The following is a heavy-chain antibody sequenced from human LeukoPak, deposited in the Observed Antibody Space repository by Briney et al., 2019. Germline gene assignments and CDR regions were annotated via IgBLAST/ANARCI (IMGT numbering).Heavy chain of an antibody. D-gene: IGHD6-19*01. V-gene: IGHV1-2*02. CDR2: INPYSGDT. Sequence: ASVKVSCRASGYTFTGYYMHWVRQAPGQGLEWMGWINPYSGDTNCPQKFQGRVTMTRDTSISTAYMELSSLRSDDTAVYYCARGRYSSGWYDFDYWGQGTLVTVSS. CDR1: GYTFTGYY. CDR3: ARGRYSSGWYDFDY. J-gene: IGHJ4*02.